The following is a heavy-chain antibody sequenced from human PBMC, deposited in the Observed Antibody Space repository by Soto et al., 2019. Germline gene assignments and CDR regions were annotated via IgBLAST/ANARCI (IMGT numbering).Heavy chain of an antibody. CDR1: GYIFSSYD. V-gene: IGHV1-18*01. CDR3: ARGVTTGFYNWFDP. Sequence: ASVKVSCKASGYIFSSYDISWVRQAPGQGLEWMGWISAYNGNTNYAQKLQGRVTMTTDTSTSTAYMELRSLRSDDTAVYYCARGVTTGFYNWFDPWGRGTLVTVSS. J-gene: IGHJ5*02. D-gene: IGHD1-1*01. CDR2: ISAYNGNT.